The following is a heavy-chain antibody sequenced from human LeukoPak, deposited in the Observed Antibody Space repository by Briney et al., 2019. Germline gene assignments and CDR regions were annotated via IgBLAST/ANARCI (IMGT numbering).Heavy chain of an antibody. Sequence: GGSLRLSCAASGFTFSSYWMHWVRQAPGKGLVWVSRINSDGSSTSYADSVKGRSTISRDNAKNTLYLQMNSLRAEDTAVYYCARGPASGSYGYWGQGTLVTVSS. V-gene: IGHV3-74*01. CDR2: INSDGSST. CDR3: ARGPASGSYGY. J-gene: IGHJ4*02. CDR1: GFTFSSYW. D-gene: IGHD1-26*01.